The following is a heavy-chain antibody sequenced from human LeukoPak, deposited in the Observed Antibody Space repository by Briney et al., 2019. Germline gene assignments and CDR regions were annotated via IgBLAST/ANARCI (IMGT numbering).Heavy chain of an antibody. CDR2: VGNSDNHK. V-gene: IGHV3-11*01. CDR1: GFRVGSYY. Sequence: GGSLRLSCAASGFRVGSYYTSWIRQAPGKGLEWVAVVGNSDNHKDHADSVKGRFTISRDVAKNSVYLQMNSLRVEDTAFYYCAREQWYRFDNWGQGALVTVSS. D-gene: IGHD2-8*01. CDR3: AREQWYRFDN. J-gene: IGHJ4*02.